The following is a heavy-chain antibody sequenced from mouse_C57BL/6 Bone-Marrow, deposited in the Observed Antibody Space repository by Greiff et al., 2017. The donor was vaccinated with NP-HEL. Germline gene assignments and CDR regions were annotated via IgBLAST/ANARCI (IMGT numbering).Heavy chain of an antibody. CDR1: GYAFSSYW. V-gene: IGHV1-80*01. J-gene: IGHJ2*01. D-gene: IGHD1-1*01. Sequence: VQLQQSGAELVKPGASVKISCKASGYAFSSYWMNWVKQRPGTGLEWIGQIYPGDGDTNYNGKFKGKATLTADKSSSTAYMQLSSLTSEDSAVYFCARSGVGYYYGSLDYWGQGTTLTVSS. CDR3: ARSGVGYYYGSLDY. CDR2: IYPGDGDT.